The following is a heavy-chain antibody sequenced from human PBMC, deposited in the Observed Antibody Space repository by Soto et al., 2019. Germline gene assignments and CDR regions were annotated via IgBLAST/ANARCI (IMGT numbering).Heavy chain of an antibody. CDR1: GGSIGSGDYY. D-gene: IGHD3-10*01. Sequence: SGTLPVTCTVSGGSIGSGDYYWSWIRQPPWKGLEWIGYIYYSGSTYYNPSLKSRVTISVDTSKNQFSLKLSSVTAADTAVYYCARVPASYRNKVNNWFDPWGHGTRVTVSS. V-gene: IGHV4-30-4*01. CDR2: IYYSGST. J-gene: IGHJ5*02. CDR3: ARVPASYRNKVNNWFDP.